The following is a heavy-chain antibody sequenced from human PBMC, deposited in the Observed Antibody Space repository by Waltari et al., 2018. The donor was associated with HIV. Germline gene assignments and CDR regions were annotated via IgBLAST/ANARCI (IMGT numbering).Heavy chain of an antibody. D-gene: IGHD3-22*01. CDR1: GCSISTSGYY. Sequence: QVQLQESGPGLVKPSETLSLTCTVSGCSISTSGYYWGWIRQPPGMGLQWIGIIYYTGATYYNPSLKSGVTISVDTSNNQFSLKLTSVTAADTAVYYCARSSGHEYYFHGMHVWGQGTTVTVSS. CDR3: ARSSGHEYYFHGMHV. CDR2: IYYTGAT. J-gene: IGHJ6*02. V-gene: IGHV4-39*01.